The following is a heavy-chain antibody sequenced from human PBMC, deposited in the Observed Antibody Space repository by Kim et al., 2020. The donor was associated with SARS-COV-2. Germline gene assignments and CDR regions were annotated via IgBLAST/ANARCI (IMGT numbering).Heavy chain of an antibody. J-gene: IGHJ6*02. CDR3: ARDLGRIAYYYGMDV. D-gene: IGHD2-15*01. Sequence: APKLTGRGTMTTDTSTSTAYMELRSLRSDDTAVYYCARDLGRIAYYYGMDVWGQGTTVTVSS. V-gene: IGHV1-18*01.